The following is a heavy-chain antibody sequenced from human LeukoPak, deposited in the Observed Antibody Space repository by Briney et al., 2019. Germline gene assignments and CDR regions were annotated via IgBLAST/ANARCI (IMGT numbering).Heavy chain of an antibody. CDR3: ARGGTDTAMVRTDYYYYMDV. CDR2: VYYSGTT. V-gene: IGHV4-59*01. J-gene: IGHJ6*03. Sequence: SETLSLTCTVSGGSISTYYWTWIRQPPGKGLEWIGYVYYSGTTNYNPSLESRVTISIDTSKNQFSLKLNSVTAADTAVYYCARGGTDTAMVRTDYYYYMDVWGKGTTVTVSS. D-gene: IGHD5-18*01. CDR1: GGSISTYY.